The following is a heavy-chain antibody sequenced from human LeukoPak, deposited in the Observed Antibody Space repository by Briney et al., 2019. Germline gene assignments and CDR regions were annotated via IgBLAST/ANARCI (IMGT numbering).Heavy chain of an antibody. V-gene: IGHV1-46*01. J-gene: IGHJ4*02. CDR1: GYTFTSFY. CDR3: ARDGSWFDY. CDR2: IDPSGGST. Sequence: ASVKVSCKASGYTFTSFYMHWVRQAPGQGLEWMGIIDPSGGSTTYPQKFQGRVTMTRDTSTSTVYMELSSLRSEDTAVYYCARDGSWFDYWGQGTLVTVSS. D-gene: IGHD6-13*01.